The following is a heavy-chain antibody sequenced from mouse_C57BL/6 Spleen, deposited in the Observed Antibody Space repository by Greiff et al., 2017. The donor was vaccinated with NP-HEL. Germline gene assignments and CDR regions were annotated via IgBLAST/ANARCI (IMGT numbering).Heavy chain of an antibody. J-gene: IGHJ2*01. CDR3: ALSRDGYYRNFDY. Sequence: VHLVESGPELVKPGASVKISCKASGYTFTDYYINWVKQRPGQGLEWIGWIFPGSGSTYYNEKFKGKATLTVDKSSSTAYMLLSSLTSEDSAVYFCALSRDGYYRNFDYWGQGTTLTVSS. CDR1: GYTFTDYY. D-gene: IGHD2-3*01. V-gene: IGHV1-75*01. CDR2: IFPGSGST.